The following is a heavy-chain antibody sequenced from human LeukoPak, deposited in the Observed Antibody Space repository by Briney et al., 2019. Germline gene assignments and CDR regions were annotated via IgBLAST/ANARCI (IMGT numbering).Heavy chain of an antibody. V-gene: IGHV3-23*01. J-gene: IGHJ4*02. CDR3: AKDLVRGLFDY. CDR1: GFTLRSYD. CDR2: ISGSGGST. D-gene: IGHD3-10*01. Sequence: PGGSLRLSCTASGFTLRSYDMSWLRRAPGKGLEWVSAISGSGGSTYYADSVKGRFTISRDNSKNTLYLQMNSLRAEDTAVYYCAKDLVRGLFDYWGQGTLVTVSS.